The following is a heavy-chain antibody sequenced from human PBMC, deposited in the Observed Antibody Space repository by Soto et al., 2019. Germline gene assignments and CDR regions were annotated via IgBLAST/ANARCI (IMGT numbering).Heavy chain of an antibody. V-gene: IGHV3-9*01. D-gene: IGHD6-19*01. CDR2: ISWNSGSI. CDR1: GFTFGYYA. CDR3: AKDISSYEALSSGGYYYYGMDV. J-gene: IGHJ6*02. Sequence: GGSLRLSCAASGFTFGYYAMHWVRQAPGKGLEWVSGISWNSGSIGYADSVKGRFTISRDNAKNSLYLQMNSLRAEDTALYYCAKDISSYEALSSGGYYYYGMDVWGQGTTVTVSS.